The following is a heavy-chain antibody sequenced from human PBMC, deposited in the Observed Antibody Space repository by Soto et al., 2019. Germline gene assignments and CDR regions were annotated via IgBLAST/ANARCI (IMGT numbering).Heavy chain of an antibody. CDR3: ARQQYSYYYMDV. CDR2: LYYSGST. J-gene: IGHJ6*03. CDR1: GGSISSSSYH. Sequence: QLQLQESGPGLVKPSETLSLTCTVSGGSISSSSYHWVWIRQPPGKGLEWLASLYYSGSTYYNPSLNSPVPLPVDSSKRQFSPKLRPVTAADTAVYQCARQQYSYYYMDVWGKGTTVTVSS. V-gene: IGHV4-39*01.